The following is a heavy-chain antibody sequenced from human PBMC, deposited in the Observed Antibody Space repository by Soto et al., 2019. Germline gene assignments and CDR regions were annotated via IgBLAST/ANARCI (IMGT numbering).Heavy chain of an antibody. J-gene: IGHJ4*02. V-gene: IGHV5-10-1*01. CDR2: IDPSDSYT. CDR3: ATNFRYCSSTSCPVDY. CDR1: GYSFTSYW. Sequence: PGESLKISCKGSGYSFTSYWISWVRQMPEKGLEWMGRIDPSDSYTNYSPSFQGHVTISADKSISTAYLQWSSLKASDTAMYYCATNFRYCSSTSCPVDYWGQGTLVTVSS. D-gene: IGHD2-2*01.